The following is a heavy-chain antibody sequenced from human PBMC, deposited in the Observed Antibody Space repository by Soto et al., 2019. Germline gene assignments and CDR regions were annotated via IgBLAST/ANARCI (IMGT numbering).Heavy chain of an antibody. CDR1: GFTFTSHY. V-gene: IGHV1-46*03. CDR2: INPAGGTT. Sequence: ASVKVSCKASGFTFTSHYMHWVRQAPGQGLEWMGIINPAGGTTTYTQSFQGRVTMTRDTSTSTVYMELSSLRSEDTAVYYCAMRSTEGAYYYMDVWGKGTTVTVSS. CDR3: AMRSTEGAYYYMDV. J-gene: IGHJ6*03. D-gene: IGHD2-2*01.